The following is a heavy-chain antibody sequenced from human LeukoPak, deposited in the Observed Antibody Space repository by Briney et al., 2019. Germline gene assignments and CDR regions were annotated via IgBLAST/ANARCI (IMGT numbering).Heavy chain of an antibody. D-gene: IGHD1-14*01. CDR2: ISWNSGSI. J-gene: IGHJ6*02. CDR1: GFTFDDYA. V-gene: IGHV3-9*01. Sequence: PGGSLRLSCAASGFTFDDYAMHWVRQAPGKGLEWVSGISWNSGSIGYADSVKGRFTISRDNAKNSLYLQMNSLRAEDTALYYCAKVPESPGPYYGMDVWGQGTTVTVSS. CDR3: AKVPESPGPYYGMDV.